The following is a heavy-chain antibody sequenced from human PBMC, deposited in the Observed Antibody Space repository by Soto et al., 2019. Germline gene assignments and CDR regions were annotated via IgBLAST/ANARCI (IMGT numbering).Heavy chain of an antibody. CDR3: ARGMGGIAAAVHYYYMDV. V-gene: IGHV1-8*01. Sequence: QVQLVQSGAEVKKPGASVKVSCKASGYTFTSYDINWVRQATGQGLEWMGWMNPNSGNTGYAQKFQGRVTMTRNTSISTAYMELSSLRSEDTAMYYCARGMGGIAAAVHYYYMDVWGKGTTVTVSS. D-gene: IGHD6-13*01. CDR2: MNPNSGNT. J-gene: IGHJ6*03. CDR1: GYTFTSYD.